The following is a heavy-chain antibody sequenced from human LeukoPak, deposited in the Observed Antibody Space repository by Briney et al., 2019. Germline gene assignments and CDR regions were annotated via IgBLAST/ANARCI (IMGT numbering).Heavy chain of an antibody. D-gene: IGHD2-2*01. J-gene: IGHJ6*04. CDR2: IKQDGSEK. V-gene: IGHV3-7*03. CDR1: GFTFSSYW. CDR3: ARYMSGEASTYYYYYGMDV. Sequence: PGGSLRLSCAASGFTFSSYWMSWVRQAPGKGLEWVANIKQDGSEKYYVDSVKGRFTISRDNAKNSLYLQMNSLRAEDTAVYYCARYMSGEASTYYYYYGMDVWGKGTTVTVSS.